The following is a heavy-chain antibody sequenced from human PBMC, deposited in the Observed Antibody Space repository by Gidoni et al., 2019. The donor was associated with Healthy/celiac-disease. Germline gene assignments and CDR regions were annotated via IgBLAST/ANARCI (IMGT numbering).Heavy chain of an antibody. J-gene: IGHJ5*02. D-gene: IGHD3-9*01. CDR1: GFTFSSYS. Sequence: EVQLVESGGGLVQPGGSLRLSCAASGFTFSSYSMNWVRQAPGKGLEWVSYISSSSSTIYYADSVKGRFTISRDNAKNSLYLQMNSLRDEDTAVYYCARDGGYYDILTGYYTPYNWFDPWGQGTLVTVSS. CDR2: ISSSSSTI. CDR3: ARDGGYYDILTGYYTPYNWFDP. V-gene: IGHV3-48*02.